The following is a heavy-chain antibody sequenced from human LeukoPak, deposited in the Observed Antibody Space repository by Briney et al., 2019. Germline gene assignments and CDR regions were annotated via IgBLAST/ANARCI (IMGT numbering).Heavy chain of an antibody. D-gene: IGHD5-18*01. Sequence: GGSLRLSCAASGFTFSSYAMSWVRQAPGKGLEWVSAISGSGGSTYYADSVKGRFTISRDNSKNTLYLQMNSLRAEDTAVYYCAKDRRLQLWLGDAFDIRGQGTMVTVSS. J-gene: IGHJ3*02. V-gene: IGHV3-23*01. CDR2: ISGSGGST. CDR1: GFTFSSYA. CDR3: AKDRRLQLWLGDAFDI.